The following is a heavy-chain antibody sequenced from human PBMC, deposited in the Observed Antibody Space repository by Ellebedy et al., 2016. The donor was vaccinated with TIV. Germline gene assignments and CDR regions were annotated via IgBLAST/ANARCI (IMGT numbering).Heavy chain of an antibody. Sequence: ASVKVSCKESGDTFSSYCVHWVRQAPGQGLQWMGVFKATDGSRIYTQIFQGRVTITRDTSANTAQMVLSSLSSEDTAVYFCATGSGNYHPRPIDHWGQGTLVTVSS. D-gene: IGHD3-10*01. V-gene: IGHV1-46*01. J-gene: IGHJ4*02. CDR3: ATGSGNYHPRPIDH. CDR2: FKATDGSR. CDR1: GDTFSSYC.